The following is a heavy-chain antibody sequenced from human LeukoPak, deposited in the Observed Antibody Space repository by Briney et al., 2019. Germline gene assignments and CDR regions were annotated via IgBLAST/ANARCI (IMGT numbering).Heavy chain of an antibody. CDR1: GGSISSYY. CDR2: IYTSGST. CDR3: ARGGGSDFWSGYYPKTLLPPYYYYYMDV. J-gene: IGHJ6*03. V-gene: IGHV4-4*07. Sequence: ASETLSLTCTVSGGSISSYYWSWIRQPAGKGLEWIGRIYTSGSTNYNPSLKSRVTISVDTSKNQFSLKLSSVTAADTAVYYCARGGGSDFWSGYYPKTLLPPYYYYYMDVWGKGTTVTVSS. D-gene: IGHD3-3*01.